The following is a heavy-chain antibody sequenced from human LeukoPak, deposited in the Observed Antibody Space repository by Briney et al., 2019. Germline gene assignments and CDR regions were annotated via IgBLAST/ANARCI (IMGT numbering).Heavy chain of an antibody. CDR3: ARGSFPLSIIVGAFFDY. V-gene: IGHV1-2*02. Sequence: VASVKVSCKASGYTFTGYYMHWVRQAPGQGLEWMGWINPNSGGTNYAQKFQGRVTMTRDTSISTASMELSSLRSDDTAVYYCARGSFPLSIIVGAFFDYWGQGTLVTVSS. J-gene: IGHJ4*02. CDR1: GYTFTGYY. D-gene: IGHD1-26*01. CDR2: INPNSGGT.